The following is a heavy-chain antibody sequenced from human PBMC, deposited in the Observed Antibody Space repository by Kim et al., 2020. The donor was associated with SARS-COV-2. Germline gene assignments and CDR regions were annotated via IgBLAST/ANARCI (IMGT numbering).Heavy chain of an antibody. CDR3: AKASQWLVTNYIDY. D-gene: IGHD6-19*01. CDR1: GFTFDDYA. J-gene: IGHJ4*02. CDR2: ISWNSGSI. Sequence: GGSLRLSCAASGFTFDDYAMHWVRQAPGKGLEWVSGISWNSGSIGYADSVKGRFTISRDNAKNSLYLQMNSLRAEDTALYYCAKASQWLVTNYIDYWGQG. V-gene: IGHV3-9*01.